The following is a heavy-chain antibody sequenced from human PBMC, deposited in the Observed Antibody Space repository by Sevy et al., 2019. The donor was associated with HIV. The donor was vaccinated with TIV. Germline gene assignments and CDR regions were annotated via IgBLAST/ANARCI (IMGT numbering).Heavy chain of an antibody. CDR2: ISYDGSNK. D-gene: IGHD6-19*01. J-gene: IGHJ4*02. CDR3: ARDHQRQWLVRGYFDY. V-gene: IGHV3-30-3*01. CDR1: GFTFSSYA. Sequence: GGSLRLSCAASGFTFSSYAMHWVRQAPGKGLEWVAVISYDGSNKYYADSVKGRFTISRDNSKNTLYLQMNSLRAEDTAVYYCARDHQRQWLVRGYFDYWVQGTLVTVSS.